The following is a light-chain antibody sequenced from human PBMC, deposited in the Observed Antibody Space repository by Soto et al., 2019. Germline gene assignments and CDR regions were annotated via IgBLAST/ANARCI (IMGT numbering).Light chain of an antibody. CDR3: QQCNDYPTT. V-gene: IGKV1-5*01. CDR2: DVS. Sequence: DFQMTQFPSTLSASVGDRVTITCRASQSISGWLAWYQQKPGKAPNLLIYDVSSLETGVPSRFSGSGFGTEFTLTISSLQPDDFATYYCQQCNDYPTTFGQGTRLEIK. J-gene: IGKJ5*01. CDR1: QSISGW.